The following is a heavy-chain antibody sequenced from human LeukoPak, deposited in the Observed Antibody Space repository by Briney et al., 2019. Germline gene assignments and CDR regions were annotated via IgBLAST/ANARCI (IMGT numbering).Heavy chain of an antibody. CDR1: GSTFSSYG. J-gene: IGHJ4*02. V-gene: IGHV3-33*01. CDR2: IWYDGSNK. CDR3: ARDGGRWLQFPNPPDY. D-gene: IGHD5-24*01. Sequence: GRSLRLSCAASGSTFSSYGMHWVRQAPGKGLEWVAVIWYDGSNKYYADSVKGRFTISRDNSKNTLYLQMNSLRAEDTAVYYCARDGGRWLQFPNPPDYWGQGTLVTVSS.